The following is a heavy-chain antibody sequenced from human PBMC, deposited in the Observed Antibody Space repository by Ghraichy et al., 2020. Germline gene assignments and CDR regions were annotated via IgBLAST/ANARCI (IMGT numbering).Heavy chain of an antibody. V-gene: IGHV3-66*01. J-gene: IGHJ6*02. Sequence: LSLTCAASGFTVSSNYMSWVRQAPGKGLEWVSVIYSGGSTYYADSVKGRFTISRDNSKNTLYLQMNSLRAEDTAVYYCASNHGTAIMMVFGMDVWGQGTTVTVSS. CDR3: ASNHGTAIMMVFGMDV. CDR2: IYSGGST. D-gene: IGHD2-21*02. CDR1: GFTVSSNY.